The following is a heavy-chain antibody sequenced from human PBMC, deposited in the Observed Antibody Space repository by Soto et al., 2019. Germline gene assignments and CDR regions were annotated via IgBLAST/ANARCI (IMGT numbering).Heavy chain of an antibody. J-gene: IGHJ6*02. CDR2: ISWNSGSI. V-gene: IGHV3-9*01. CDR1: GFTFDDYA. CDR3: AKDMHYDFWSGYYGMDV. Sequence: SLKISCAASGFTFDDYAMHWVRQAPGKGLEWVSGISWNSGSIGYADSVKGRFTISRDNAKNSLYLQMNSLRAEDTAVYYCAKDMHYDFWSGYYGMDVWGQGTTVTVSS. D-gene: IGHD3-3*01.